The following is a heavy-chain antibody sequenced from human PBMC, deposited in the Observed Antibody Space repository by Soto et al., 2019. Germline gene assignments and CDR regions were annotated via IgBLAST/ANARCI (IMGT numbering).Heavy chain of an antibody. CDR2: IYYSGST. Sequence: SETLSLTCTVSGGSISSGGYYWSWIRQHPGKGLEWIGYIYYSGSTYYNPSLKSRVTISVDTSKNQFSLKLSSVTAADTAVYYCARGGFSRAPFDYWGQGTLVTVSS. D-gene: IGHD3-3*01. J-gene: IGHJ4*02. CDR1: GGSISSGGYY. CDR3: ARGGFSRAPFDY. V-gene: IGHV4-31*03.